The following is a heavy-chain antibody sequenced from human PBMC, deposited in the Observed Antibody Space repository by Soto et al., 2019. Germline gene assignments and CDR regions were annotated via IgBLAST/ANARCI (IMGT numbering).Heavy chain of an antibody. J-gene: IGHJ4*02. Sequence: SEPLLALTCTVSGGSISSCCCSWFRQPPGKGLEWIGSIYYSGSTYYNPSLKSPVTISVDTSKNQFSLQLSSVTAADTAVYYCARGQVVAAQHWGQGTLVTVSS. V-gene: IGHV4-59*12. CDR2: IYYSGST. CDR1: GGSISSCC. CDR3: ARGQVVAAQH. D-gene: IGHD2-15*01.